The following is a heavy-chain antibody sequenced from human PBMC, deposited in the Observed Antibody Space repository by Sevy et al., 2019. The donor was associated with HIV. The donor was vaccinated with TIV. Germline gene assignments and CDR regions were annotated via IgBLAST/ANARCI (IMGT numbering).Heavy chain of an antibody. CDR2: INYIGTT. V-gene: IGHV4-34*01. CDR3: ARDPYDCGGDSYVSGVFDI. CDR1: DGSLSGYY. J-gene: IGHJ3*02. D-gene: IGHD2-21*01. Sequence: SETLSLTCAVYDGSLSGYYWSWIRQSPGKGLEWIGQINYIGTTNYTPSLSSRLTISVDTSKNQFSLRLRTVTAADTAIYYCARDPYDCGGDSYVSGVFDIWGQGTLVTVSS.